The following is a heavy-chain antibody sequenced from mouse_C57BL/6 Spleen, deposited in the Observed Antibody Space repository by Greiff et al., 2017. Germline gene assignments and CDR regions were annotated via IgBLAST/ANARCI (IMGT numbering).Heavy chain of an antibody. CDR1: GFTFSDYY. CDR3: ARPYSNFWFAY. CDR2: ISNGGGST. D-gene: IGHD2-5*01. V-gene: IGHV5-12*01. Sequence: EVKLVESGGGLVQPGGSLKLSCAASGFTFSDYYMYWVRQTPEKRLEWVAYISNGGGSTYYPDTVKGRFTISRDNAKNTLYLQMSRLKSEDTAMYYCARPYSNFWFAYWGQGTLVTVSA. J-gene: IGHJ3*01.